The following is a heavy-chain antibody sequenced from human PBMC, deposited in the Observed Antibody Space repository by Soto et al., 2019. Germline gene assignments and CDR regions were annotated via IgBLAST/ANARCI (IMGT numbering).Heavy chain of an antibody. V-gene: IGHV1-46*01. CDR2: IHYSGATP. CDR3: ERGGHDLATIASFDY. CDR1: GYTFTNYY. J-gene: IGHJ4*02. D-gene: IGHD6-13*01. Sequence: ASVKVSCKASGYTFTNYYMHWVRQAPGQGLEWMGVIHYSGATPTYAQKFQGRVTMARDTSTSTVYVELSSLTSEDTAVYYCERGGHDLATIASFDYWGQGTLVTVSS.